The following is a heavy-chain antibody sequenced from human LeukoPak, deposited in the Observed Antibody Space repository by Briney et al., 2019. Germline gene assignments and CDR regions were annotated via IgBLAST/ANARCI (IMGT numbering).Heavy chain of an antibody. CDR1: GGTFSSYA. D-gene: IGHD4/OR15-4a*01. Sequence: GAAVKVSCKASGGTFSSYAISWVRQAPGQGLEWMGGIIPIFGTANYAQKFQGRVTITADESTSTAYMELSSLRSEDTAVYYCARDVDYDLLCWGQGTLVTVSS. CDR2: IIPIFGTA. V-gene: IGHV1-69*13. J-gene: IGHJ4*02. CDR3: ARDVDYDLLC.